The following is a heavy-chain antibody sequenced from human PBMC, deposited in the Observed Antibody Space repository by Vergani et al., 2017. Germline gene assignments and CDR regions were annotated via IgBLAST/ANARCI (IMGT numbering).Heavy chain of an antibody. D-gene: IGHD3-3*01. CDR2: IRSKAYGGTT. Sequence: EVQLVESGGGLVQPGRSLRLSCTASGFTFGDYAMSWFRQAPGKGLEWVGFIRSKAYGGTTEYAASVKGRFTISRDDSKSIAYLQMKSLKTEDTAVYYCTRAPHDFWSGYLTYGMDVWGQGTTVTVSS. J-gene: IGHJ6*02. V-gene: IGHV3-49*03. CDR3: TRAPHDFWSGYLTYGMDV. CDR1: GFTFGDYA.